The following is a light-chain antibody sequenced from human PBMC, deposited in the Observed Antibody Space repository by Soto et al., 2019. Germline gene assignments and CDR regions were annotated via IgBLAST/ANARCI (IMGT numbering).Light chain of an antibody. V-gene: IGKV1-39*01. J-gene: IGKJ1*01. Sequence: DNQMTQSASSLSLSVGDRVTITCRASQSISPYLNWYQQKPGKAPRLLIYAASRLQNGVPSRFSGSGSGTDFTLTISRLEPEDFAVYYCQQYGSSPWTFGQGTKVDIK. CDR1: QSISPY. CDR2: AAS. CDR3: QQYGSSPWT.